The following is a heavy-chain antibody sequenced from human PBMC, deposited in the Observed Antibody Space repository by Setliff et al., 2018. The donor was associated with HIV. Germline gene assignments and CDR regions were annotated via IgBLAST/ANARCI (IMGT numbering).Heavy chain of an antibody. J-gene: IGHJ5*02. CDR2: ITYSGSA. Sequence: SETLSLTCIVSGGSINSYYWSWIRQPPGKGLEWIGYITYSGSAYYNPSLKSRVTISVDTSKNQFSLKLSSVTAADTAMYYCARDKEDDYGDYNWFDPWGQGTLVTVSS. D-gene: IGHD4-17*01. V-gene: IGHV4-59*12. CDR1: GGSINSYY. CDR3: ARDKEDDYGDYNWFDP.